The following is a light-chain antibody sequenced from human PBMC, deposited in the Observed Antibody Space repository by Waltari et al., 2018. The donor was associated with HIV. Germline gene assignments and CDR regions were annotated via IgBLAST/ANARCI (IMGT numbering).Light chain of an antibody. CDR1: SSDVGAYDF. V-gene: IGLV2-8*01. Sequence: QSALTQPPSASGSPGQSVTISCTGTSSDVGAYDFVSWYQQHPGKVPKLIISEVTKRPSGVPDRVFGSKSDNAASLTISGLQAEDEADYYCTSYASNNNYVFGTGTKVTVL. J-gene: IGLJ1*01. CDR2: EVT. CDR3: TSYASNNNYV.